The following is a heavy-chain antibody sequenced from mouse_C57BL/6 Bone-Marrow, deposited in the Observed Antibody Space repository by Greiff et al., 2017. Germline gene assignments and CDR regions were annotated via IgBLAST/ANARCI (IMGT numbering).Heavy chain of an antibody. D-gene: IGHD2-1*01. CDR3: AKGGNYVGDY. Sequence: QVQLQQPGAELVRPGTSVKLSCKASGYTFTSYWMHWVKQRPGQGLEWIGVIDPSDSYTNYNQKFKGKATLTVATSSSTAYMQLSSLTSEDSAVYYCAKGGNYVGDYWGRGTTLTVSS. J-gene: IGHJ2*01. V-gene: IGHV1-59*01. CDR2: IDPSDSYT. CDR1: GYTFTSYW.